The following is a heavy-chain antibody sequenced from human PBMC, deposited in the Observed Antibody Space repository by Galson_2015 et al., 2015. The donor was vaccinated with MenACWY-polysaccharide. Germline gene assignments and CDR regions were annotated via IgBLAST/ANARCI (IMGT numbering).Heavy chain of an antibody. V-gene: IGHV4-34*01. D-gene: IGHD2-21*02. CDR3: ARDAYCGGDCYGAFDI. J-gene: IGHJ3*02. CDR1: GGSFSGYY. Sequence: SETLSLTCAVYGGSFSGYYWSWIRQPPGKGLEWIGEINHSGSTNYNPSLKSRVTISVDTSKNQFSLKLSSVTAADTAVYYCARDAYCGGDCYGAFDIWGQGTMVTVSS. CDR2: INHSGST.